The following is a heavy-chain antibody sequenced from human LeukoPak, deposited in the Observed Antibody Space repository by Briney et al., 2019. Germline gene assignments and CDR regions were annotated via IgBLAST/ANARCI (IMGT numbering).Heavy chain of an antibody. CDR2: TDPSDSFT. J-gene: IGHJ5*02. Sequence: PGESLKISCKGSGYSFTSYWISWVRQMPGKGLEWMGRTDPSDSFTTYSPSFQGHVTISVDKSISTAYLQWSSLKASDTAMYYCARLITFGGVIVIGWFDPWGQGTLVTVSS. CDR3: ARLITFGGVIVIGWFDP. CDR1: GYSFTSYW. D-gene: IGHD3-16*02. V-gene: IGHV5-10-1*01.